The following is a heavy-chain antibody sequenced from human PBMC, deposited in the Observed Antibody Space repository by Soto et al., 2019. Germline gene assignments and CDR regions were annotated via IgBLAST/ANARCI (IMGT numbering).Heavy chain of an antibody. V-gene: IGHV1-69*01. CDR1: GGTFSSYS. CDR3: ARDGGRNSGGIDY. J-gene: IGHJ4*02. D-gene: IGHD1-26*01. Sequence: QVQLVQSGAEVKKPGSSVKVSCKASGGTFSSYSINWVRQAPGQGLEWMGEIIPIFGTANYAQKFQGRVTITADESTSTAYMELSRLRSADTAVYYCARDGGRNSGGIDYWGQGNLVTVSS. CDR2: IIPIFGTA.